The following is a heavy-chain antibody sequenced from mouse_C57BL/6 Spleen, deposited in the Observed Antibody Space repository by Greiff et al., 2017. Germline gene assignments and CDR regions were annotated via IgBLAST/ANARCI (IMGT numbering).Heavy chain of an antibody. Sequence: VQLKESGPGLVKPSQSLSLTCSVTGYSITSGYYWNWIRQFPGNKLEWMGYISYDGSNNYNPSLKNRISITRDTSKNQFFLKLNSVTTEDTATYYCAFYYDYSFAYWGQGTLVTVSA. D-gene: IGHD2-4*01. CDR3: AFYYDYSFAY. J-gene: IGHJ3*01. CDR2: ISYDGSN. CDR1: GYSITSGYY. V-gene: IGHV3-6*01.